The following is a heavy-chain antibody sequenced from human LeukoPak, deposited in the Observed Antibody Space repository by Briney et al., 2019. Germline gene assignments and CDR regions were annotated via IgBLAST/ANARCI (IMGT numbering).Heavy chain of an antibody. D-gene: IGHD1-26*01. CDR1: GFTFSSYA. CDR3: AKDPYSGSYAHWFDP. J-gene: IGHJ5*02. V-gene: IGHV3-23*01. Sequence: GGSLRLSWAASGFTFSSYAMSWVRQAPGKGLEWVSAISGSGGSTYYADSVKGRFTISRDNSKNTLYLQMNSLRAEDTAVYYCAKDPYSGSYAHWFDPWGQGTLVTVSS. CDR2: ISGSGGST.